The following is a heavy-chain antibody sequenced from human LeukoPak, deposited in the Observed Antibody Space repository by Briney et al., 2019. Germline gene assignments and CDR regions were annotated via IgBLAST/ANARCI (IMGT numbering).Heavy chain of an antibody. Sequence: SETLSLTCTVSGGSISSYYWSWTRHPPGKGLEWIGHIYNSGSTNYNHSLKSRVTISEDMSNNQFSLKLRSVTAAETAVYYCARALRLWGGNSGIAFDIWGQGTMVTVSS. CDR1: GGSISSYY. J-gene: IGHJ3*02. D-gene: IGHD4-23*01. V-gene: IGHV4-59*01. CDR2: IYNSGST. CDR3: ARALRLWGGNSGIAFDI.